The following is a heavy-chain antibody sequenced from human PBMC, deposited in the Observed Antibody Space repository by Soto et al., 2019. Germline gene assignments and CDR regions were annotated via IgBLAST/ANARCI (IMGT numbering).Heavy chain of an antibody. CDR2: IYYSGST. J-gene: IGHJ6*02. V-gene: IGHV4-31*03. CDR1: GGSISSGGYY. CDR3: ATYPMVRGVIHYGMDV. Sequence: SETLSLTCTVSGGSISSGGYYWSWIRQHPGKGLEWIGYIYYSGSTYYNPSLKSRVTISVDTSKNQFSLKLSSVTAADTAVYYCATYPMVRGVIHYGMDVWGQGTTVTVSS. D-gene: IGHD3-10*01.